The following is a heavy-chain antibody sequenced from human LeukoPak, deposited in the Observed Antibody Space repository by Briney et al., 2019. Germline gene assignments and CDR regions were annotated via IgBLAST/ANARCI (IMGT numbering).Heavy chain of an antibody. Sequence: GGSLRLSCAASGFTFSSYSMNWVRQAPGKGLEWISYISTGSSTIYYADSAKGRFTISRDNAKNSLFLQMNSLRDEDTAVYYCARVPGYWGQGTLVTVSS. CDR2: ISTGSSTI. J-gene: IGHJ4*02. CDR1: GFTFSSYS. V-gene: IGHV3-48*02. CDR3: ARVPGY. D-gene: IGHD3-10*01.